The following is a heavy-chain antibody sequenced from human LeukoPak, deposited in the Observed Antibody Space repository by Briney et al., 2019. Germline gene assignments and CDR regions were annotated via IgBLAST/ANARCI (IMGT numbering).Heavy chain of an antibody. V-gene: IGHV3-33*08. CDR3: ARDGQQLAPYTMDV. Sequence: QPGGSLRLSCAASGFSFNIYPMHWVRQAPGKGLEWVSQIWYDGSNKYYTDSVKGRFTISRDNSESTLYLQMNSLRAKDTAAYYCARDGQQLAPYTMDVWGQGTTVTVSS. D-gene: IGHD6-13*01. J-gene: IGHJ6*02. CDR1: GFSFNIYP. CDR2: IWYDGSNK.